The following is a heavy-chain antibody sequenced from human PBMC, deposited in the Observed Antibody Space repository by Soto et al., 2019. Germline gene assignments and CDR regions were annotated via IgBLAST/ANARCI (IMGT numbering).Heavy chain of an antibody. Sequence: QVQLVQSGAEVKKPGSSVKVSCKASGGTFSSYAISWVRQAPGQGLEWMGGIIPIFGTANYAQKFQGRVTITADESTGTAYRGVGSLGSGDTAVYYCAGGGFGELWWFDPWGQGTLVTVSS. CDR2: IIPIFGTA. D-gene: IGHD3-10*01. V-gene: IGHV1-69*01. CDR3: AGGGFGELWWFDP. CDR1: GGTFSSYA. J-gene: IGHJ5*02.